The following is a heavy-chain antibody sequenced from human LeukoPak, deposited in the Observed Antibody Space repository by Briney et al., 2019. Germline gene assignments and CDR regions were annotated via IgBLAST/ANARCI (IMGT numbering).Heavy chain of an antibody. CDR2: IYYSGST. J-gene: IGHJ5*02. V-gene: IGHV4-39*07. CDR1: GGSISSSSYY. CDR3: ARECSGGSCYSFENWFDP. D-gene: IGHD2-15*01. Sequence: SETLSLTCTVSGGSISSSSYYWGWIRQPPGKGLEWIGSIYYSGSTYYNPSLKSRVTISVDTSKNQFSLKLSSVTAADTAVYYCARECSGGSCYSFENWFDPWGQGTLVTVSS.